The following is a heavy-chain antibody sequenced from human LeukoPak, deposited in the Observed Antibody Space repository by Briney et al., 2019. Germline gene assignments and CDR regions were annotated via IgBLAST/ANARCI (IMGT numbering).Heavy chain of an antibody. CDR2: ISGGSGYI. V-gene: IGHV3-21*01. Sequence: GGSLRLSCAASGFTFSSYTMNWVRQAPGKGLEWVSSISGGSGYIYYADSVKGRFAISRDSTKNSLYLQMNSLRADDTAVYYCAREPGIAAAGGYFYNYMDVWGKGTTVTVSS. CDR3: AREPGIAAAGGYFYNYMDV. CDR1: GFTFSSYT. D-gene: IGHD6-13*01. J-gene: IGHJ6*03.